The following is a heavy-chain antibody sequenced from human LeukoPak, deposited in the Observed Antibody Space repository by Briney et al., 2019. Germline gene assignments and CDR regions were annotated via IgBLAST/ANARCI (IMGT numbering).Heavy chain of an antibody. D-gene: IGHD2-15*01. CDR2: INQDGSGK. Sequence: GGSLRLSCAASGFTFSAYWMSWVRQTPGKGLEWAANINQDGSGKYYADSVKGRFSLSRDNAKNSLNLQMNSLRAEDTAVYYCARLYCSGGRCDSCFDYWGQGTLVTVSS. V-gene: IGHV3-7*05. J-gene: IGHJ4*02. CDR1: GFTFSAYW. CDR3: ARLYCSGGRCDSCFDY.